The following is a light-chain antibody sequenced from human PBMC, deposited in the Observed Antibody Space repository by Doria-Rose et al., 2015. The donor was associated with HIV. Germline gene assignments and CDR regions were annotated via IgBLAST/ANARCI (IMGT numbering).Light chain of an antibody. V-gene: IGKV3-20*01. CDR2: DGS. J-gene: IGKJ1*01. CDR1: QSFSSTY. CDR3: HQYGTSWT. Sequence: VLTQSPGTLSLSPGERATLSCRASQSFSSTYLAWYQQKPGQAPSLLIYDGSTRATGIPDRFSASGSGTDFTLTISRLEPEDCALYYCHQYGTSWTFGQGTKVEI.